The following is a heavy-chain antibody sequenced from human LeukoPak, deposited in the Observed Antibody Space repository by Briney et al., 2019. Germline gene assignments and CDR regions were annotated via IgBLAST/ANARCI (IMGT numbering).Heavy chain of an antibody. CDR2: INPNSGGT. CDR1: GYTFTGYY. Sequence: ASVKVSCKASGYTFTGYYMHWVRQAPGQELEWMGWINPNSGGTNYAQKFQGRVTMTRDTSISTAYMGLSRLRSDDTAVYYCARSYDFWSRYYYGMDVWGQGTTVTVSS. J-gene: IGHJ6*02. D-gene: IGHD3-3*01. CDR3: ARSYDFWSRYYYGMDV. V-gene: IGHV1-2*02.